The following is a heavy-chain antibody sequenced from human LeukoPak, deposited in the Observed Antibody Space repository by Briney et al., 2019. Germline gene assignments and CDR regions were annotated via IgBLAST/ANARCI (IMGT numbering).Heavy chain of an antibody. Sequence: SETLSLTCSVSGYSISSGYFWGWIRQPPGKGLEWIGSIHHSGSTYYNPSLKSRITISVDTSKNQFSLKLSSVTAADTAVYYCARQTRGSFDYWGQGTLVTVSS. CDR2: IHHSGST. CDR1: GYSISSGYF. J-gene: IGHJ4*02. D-gene: IGHD3-10*01. CDR3: ARQTRGSFDY. V-gene: IGHV4-38-2*02.